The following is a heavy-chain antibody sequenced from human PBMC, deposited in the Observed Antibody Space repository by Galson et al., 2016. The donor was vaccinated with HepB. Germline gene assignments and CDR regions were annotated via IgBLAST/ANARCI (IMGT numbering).Heavy chain of an antibody. Sequence: SLRLSCAASGFTFSSYSMNWVRQAPGRGPEWVSSISSSSSYIYYADSVKGRFTISRDNAKNSLYLQMNGLRAEDTAVYYCASGYSYGYFYYWGQGTLVTDSS. CDR2: ISSSSSYI. V-gene: IGHV3-21*01. D-gene: IGHD5-18*01. J-gene: IGHJ4*02. CDR1: GFTFSSYS. CDR3: ASGYSYGYFYY.